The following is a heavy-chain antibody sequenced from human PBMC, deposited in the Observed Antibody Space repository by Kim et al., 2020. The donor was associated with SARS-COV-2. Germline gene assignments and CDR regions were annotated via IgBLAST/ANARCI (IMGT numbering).Heavy chain of an antibody. CDR2: IYYSGST. D-gene: IGHD3-22*01. Sequence: SETLSLTCTVSGGSISSSSYYWGWIHQPPGKGLEWIGSIYYSGSTYYNPSLKSRVTISVDTSKNQFSLKLSSVTAADTAVYYCARLHTLNYYDSSGYYYFDYWGQGTLVTVSS. CDR3: ARLHTLNYYDSSGYYYFDY. CDR1: GGSISSSSYY. V-gene: IGHV4-39*01. J-gene: IGHJ4*02.